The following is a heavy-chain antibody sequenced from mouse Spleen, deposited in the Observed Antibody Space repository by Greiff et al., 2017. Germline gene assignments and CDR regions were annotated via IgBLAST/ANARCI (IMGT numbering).Heavy chain of an antibody. J-gene: IGHJ2*01. V-gene: IGHV5-9*01. Sequence: DVMLVESGGGLVKRGGSLKLSCAASGFTFSSYAMSWVRQTPEKRLEWVATISSGGGNTYYPDSVKGRFTISRDNAKNTLYLQMSSLKSEDTAMYYCARPFDYWGQGTTLTVSS. CDR1: GFTFSSYA. CDR2: ISSGGGNT. CDR3: ARPFDY.